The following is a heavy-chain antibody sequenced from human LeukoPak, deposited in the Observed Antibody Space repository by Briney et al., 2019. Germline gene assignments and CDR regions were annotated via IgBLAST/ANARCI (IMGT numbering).Heavy chain of an antibody. CDR1: GESFSGYY. CDR2: ISYSGST. D-gene: IGHD6-13*01. Sequence: SETLSLTCAVYGESFSGYYWSWIRQPPGKGLEWIGYISYSGSTNYNPSLKSRVTISVDTSKNQFSLKLSSVTAADTAVYYCARLGPAAGTSFDYWGQGTLVTVSS. CDR3: ARLGPAAGTSFDY. V-gene: IGHV4-59*08. J-gene: IGHJ4*02.